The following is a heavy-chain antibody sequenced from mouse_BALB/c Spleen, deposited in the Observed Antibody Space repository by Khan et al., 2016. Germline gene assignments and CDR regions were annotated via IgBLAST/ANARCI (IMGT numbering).Heavy chain of an antibody. V-gene: IGHV1-80*01. J-gene: IGHJ2*01. CDR3: ARSGYGYDY. D-gene: IGHD2-2*01. CDR2: TYPGDGDT. CDR1: GYAFSIYW. Sequence: QVQLQQSGAELVRPGPSVKISCKAPGYAFSIYWMNWVKQRPGQGLEWIGQTYPGDGDTDYNGKFKDKATLTADKSSSTSYMQLSSLTSEDAAVYFVARSGYGYDYWGQGTTLTVSS.